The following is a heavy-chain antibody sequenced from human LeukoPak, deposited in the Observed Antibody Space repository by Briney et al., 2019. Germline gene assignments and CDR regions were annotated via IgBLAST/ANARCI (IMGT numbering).Heavy chain of an antibody. CDR2: IYYGGNT. CDR3: AREEIVVVPAAIVFVNWFDP. Sequence: SETLSLTCIVSGGSISSSSYYWGWIRQPPGTGLEWIGSIYYGGNTYYNPSLKSRVTISVDTSKNQFSLKLSSVTAADTAVYYCAREEIVVVPAAIVFVNWFDPWGQGTLVTVSS. D-gene: IGHD2-2*01. J-gene: IGHJ5*02. CDR1: GGSISSSSYY. V-gene: IGHV4-39*07.